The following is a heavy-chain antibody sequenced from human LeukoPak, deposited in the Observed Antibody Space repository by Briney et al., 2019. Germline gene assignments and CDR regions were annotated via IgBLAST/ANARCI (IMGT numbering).Heavy chain of an antibody. Sequence: GESLEISCKGSGYTLTSYWIGWVRQMPGKGLEWMGIIYPGDSESKYSPSLQGQVTISADKSISTAYLQWSSLKASDTAMYYCATIEGSTFDYWGQGTLVTVSS. J-gene: IGHJ4*02. CDR1: GYTLTSYW. CDR2: IYPGDSES. CDR3: ATIEGSTFDY. V-gene: IGHV5-51*01.